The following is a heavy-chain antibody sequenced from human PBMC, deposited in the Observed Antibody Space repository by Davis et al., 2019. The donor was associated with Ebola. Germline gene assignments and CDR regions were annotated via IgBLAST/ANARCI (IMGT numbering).Heavy chain of an antibody. J-gene: IGHJ4*02. CDR1: GFTFSSYW. Sequence: PGGSLRLSCAASGFTFSSYWMSWVRQAPGKGLEWVANIKQDGSEKYYVDSVKGRFTISRDNAKNSLYLQMNSLRAEDTAVYYCARDPGGVYYYDSSGSVDYWGQGTLVTVSS. D-gene: IGHD3-22*01. CDR3: ARDPGGVYYYDSSGSVDY. CDR2: IKQDGSEK. V-gene: IGHV3-7*03.